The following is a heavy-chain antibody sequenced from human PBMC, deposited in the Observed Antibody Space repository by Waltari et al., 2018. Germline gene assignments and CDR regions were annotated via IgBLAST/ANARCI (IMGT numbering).Heavy chain of an antibody. V-gene: IGHV7-4-1*02. CDR3: ARGDIVIVPAADNWFDP. Sequence: QVQLVQSGSEMKKPGASVKVSCKASGYTFINYGVHWVRQAPGQGLEWMGWINTNTGKPTYAQVFTGRFVFSSDTSVNTAYLQISNLKTEDTAVYYCARGDIVIVPAADNWFDPWGQGTLVTVSS. CDR1: GYTFINYG. CDR2: INTNTGKP. J-gene: IGHJ5*02. D-gene: IGHD2-15*01.